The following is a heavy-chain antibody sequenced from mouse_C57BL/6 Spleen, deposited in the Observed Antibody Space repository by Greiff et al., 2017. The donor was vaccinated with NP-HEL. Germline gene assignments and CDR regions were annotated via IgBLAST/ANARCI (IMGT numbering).Heavy chain of an antibody. Sequence: EVQLQQSGPELVKPGASVKIPCKASGYTFTDYNMDWVKQSHGKSLEWIGDINPNNGGTIYNQKFKGKATLTVDKSSSTAYMELRSLTSEDTAVYYCARRGDFYGSSYWYFDVWGTGTTVTVSS. CDR3: ARRGDFYGSSYWYFDV. CDR2: INPNNGGT. J-gene: IGHJ1*03. D-gene: IGHD1-1*01. CDR1: GYTFTDYN. V-gene: IGHV1-18*01.